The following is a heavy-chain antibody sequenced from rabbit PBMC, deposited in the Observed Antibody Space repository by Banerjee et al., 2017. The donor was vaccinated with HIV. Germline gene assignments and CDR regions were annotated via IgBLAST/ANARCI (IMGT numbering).Heavy chain of an antibody. CDR1: GFDLSVNLY. Sequence: QEQLEESGGGLVQPEGSLTLTCKASGFDLSVNLYMCWVRQAPGKGLELIACIYSSSGSTWYASWVNGRFTISSSTSLNTLTLRMTSLTAAGTATYFCARDLDGVIGWNFGWWGPGTLVTVS. D-gene: IGHD1-1*01. CDR3: ARDLDGVIGWNFGW. J-gene: IGHJ4*01. CDR2: IYSSSGST. V-gene: IGHV1S43*01.